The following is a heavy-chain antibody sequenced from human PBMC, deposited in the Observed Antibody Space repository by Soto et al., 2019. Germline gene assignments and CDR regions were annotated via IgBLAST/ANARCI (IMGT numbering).Heavy chain of an antibody. CDR3: ASRRIVGATTDY. J-gene: IGHJ4*02. CDR2: ISYSGST. D-gene: IGHD1-26*01. CDR1: GDSISSSY. Sequence: SETLSLTCSVSGDSISSSYWAWIRQPPGKGLEWIGYISYSGSTNYNPSLKSRVTIFVHTSGNQFSLKLSSVTAADTAVYYCASRRIVGATTDYWGQGTLVTSPQ. V-gene: IGHV4-59*12.